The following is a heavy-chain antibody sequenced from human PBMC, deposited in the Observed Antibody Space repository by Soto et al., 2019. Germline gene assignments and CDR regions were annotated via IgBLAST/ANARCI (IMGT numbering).Heavy chain of an antibody. Sequence: GSLRLSCAASGFTFSSYSMNWVRQAPGKGLEWVSYISSSSSTIYYADSVKGRFTISRDNAKNSLYLQMNSLRAEDTAVYYCAREPYSSSSFADYWGQGTLVTVSS. J-gene: IGHJ4*02. CDR2: ISSSSSTI. V-gene: IGHV3-48*01. CDR3: AREPYSSSSFADY. CDR1: GFTFSSYS. D-gene: IGHD6-6*01.